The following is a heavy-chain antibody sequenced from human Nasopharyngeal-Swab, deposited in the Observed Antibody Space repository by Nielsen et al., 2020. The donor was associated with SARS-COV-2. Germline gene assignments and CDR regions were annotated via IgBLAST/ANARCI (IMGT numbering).Heavy chain of an antibody. CDR3: ARARGDSSGFSY. CDR2: INHSGST. Sequence: RQAPGKGLEWIGQINHSGSTNYNPSLKSRVTISVDTSKNHFSLELISVTAADTAVYYCARARGDSSGFSYRGQGTLVTVSS. V-gene: IGHV4-34*01. D-gene: IGHD3-22*01. J-gene: IGHJ4*01.